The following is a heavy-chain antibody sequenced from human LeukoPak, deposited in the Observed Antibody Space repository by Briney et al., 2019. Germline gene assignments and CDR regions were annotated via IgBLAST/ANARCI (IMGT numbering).Heavy chain of an antibody. CDR3: ARDPGYSYGSYYFDY. D-gene: IGHD5-18*01. J-gene: IGHJ4*02. V-gene: IGHV3-20*03. CDR2: INWNGGST. CDR1: GFTFDDYG. Sequence: GGSLRLSSAASGFTFDDYGMSWVRQAPGKGLEWVSGINWNGGSTGYADSVKGRFTISRDNAKNSLYLQMNSLRAEDTALYYCARDPGYSYGSYYFDYWGQGTLVTVSS.